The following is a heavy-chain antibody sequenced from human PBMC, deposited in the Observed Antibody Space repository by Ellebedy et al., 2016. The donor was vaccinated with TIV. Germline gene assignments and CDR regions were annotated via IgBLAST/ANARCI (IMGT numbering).Heavy chain of an antibody. CDR1: GFTFSDYY. V-gene: IGHV3-11*06. CDR3: ASAGGSGWYYNNYYFDY. J-gene: IGHJ4*02. CDR2: ISSSSSYI. D-gene: IGHD6-19*01. Sequence: GGSLRLXCAASGFTFSDYYMSWIRQAPGKGLEWVSSISSSSSYIYYADSVKGRFTISRDNAKNSLYLQMNSLRAEDTAIYYCASAGGSGWYYNNYYFDYWGQGTLVTVSS.